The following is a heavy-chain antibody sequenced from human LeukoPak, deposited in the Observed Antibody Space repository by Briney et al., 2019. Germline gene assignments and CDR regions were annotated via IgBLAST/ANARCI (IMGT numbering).Heavy chain of an antibody. CDR1: GFTFSSHS. CDR3: GVYGDRDAFDI. CDR2: ISSSSSYI. J-gene: IGHJ3*02. D-gene: IGHD4-17*01. Sequence: GGSLRLSCAASGFTFSSHSMNWVRQAPGKGLEWVSSISSSSSYIYYADSVKGRFTISRDNAKSSLYLQMNSLRAEDTAVYYCGVYGDRDAFDIWGQGTMVTVSS. V-gene: IGHV3-21*01.